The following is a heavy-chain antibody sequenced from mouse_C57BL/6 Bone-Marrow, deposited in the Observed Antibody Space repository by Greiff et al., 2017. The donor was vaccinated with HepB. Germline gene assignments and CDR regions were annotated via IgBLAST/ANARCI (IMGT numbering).Heavy chain of an antibody. CDR3: ARGIDGYYPTFDY. CDR1: GYTFTDYY. J-gene: IGHJ2*01. V-gene: IGHV1-26*01. Sequence: VQLQQSGPELVKPGASVKISCKASGYTFTDYYMNWVKQSHGKSLEWIGDINPNNGGTSYNQKFKGKATLTVDKSSSTAYRELRRLTSEDSAVYYCARGIDGYYPTFDYWGQGTTLTVSS. D-gene: IGHD2-3*01. CDR2: INPNNGGT.